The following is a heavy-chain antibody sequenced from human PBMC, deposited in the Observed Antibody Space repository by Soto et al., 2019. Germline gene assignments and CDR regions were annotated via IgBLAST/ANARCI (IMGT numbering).Heavy chain of an antibody. CDR1: GFTVSSNY. J-gene: IGHJ4*02. V-gene: IGHV3-66*01. CDR3: ASRRNPYGAYDY. D-gene: IGHD4-17*01. Sequence: GSLRLSCAASGFTVSSNYMSWVRQAPGKGLEWISIIYSDGSTYYADSVKGRFTISRDNSKNTLYLQMNSLRADDTAVYYCASRRNPYGAYDYWGQGTLVTVSS. CDR2: IYSDGST.